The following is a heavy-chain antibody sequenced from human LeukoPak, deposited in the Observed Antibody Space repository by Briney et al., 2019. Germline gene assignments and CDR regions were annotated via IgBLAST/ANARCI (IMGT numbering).Heavy chain of an antibody. CDR1: GFTFSSYA. CDR2: ISGSGPYT. CDR3: AKGPERRGFCSGSACYSDC. V-gene: IGHV3-23*01. Sequence: PGGPLRLSCAASGFTFSSYAMSWVRQAPGKGLEWVSDISGSGPYTFYTESVKGHFTISRDNSKNTLYLQMNSLRADDTAVYYCAKGPERRGFCSGSACYSDCWGQGTLVTVSS. J-gene: IGHJ4*02. D-gene: IGHD2-8*02.